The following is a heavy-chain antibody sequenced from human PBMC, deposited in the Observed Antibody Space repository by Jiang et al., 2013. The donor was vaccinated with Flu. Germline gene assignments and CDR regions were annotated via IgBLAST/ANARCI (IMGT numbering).Heavy chain of an antibody. CDR3: AGEKGGTKVTGYYDF. V-gene: IGHV4-4*02. D-gene: IGHD3-9*01. J-gene: IGHJ4*02. CDR2: KYYSGAA. Sequence: EYGPGLVKPSGTLSLTCAVSGDSMTTNNWWSWVRQPPGKGLEWIGEKYYSGAASYNPSLKSRVTISVDKSKNQFSLKLTSVTAADTAVYYCAGEKGGTKVTGYYDFWGQGILVTVSS. CDR1: GDSMTTNNW.